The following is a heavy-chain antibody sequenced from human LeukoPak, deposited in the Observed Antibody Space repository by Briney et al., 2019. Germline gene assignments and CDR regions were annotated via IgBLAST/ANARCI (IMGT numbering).Heavy chain of an antibody. V-gene: IGHV1-18*01. CDR3: ARDGYSRRWYVY. D-gene: IGHD6-13*01. CDR1: GYTFTSYG. J-gene: IGHJ4*02. CDR2: ISPYNGNT. Sequence: ASVKVSCKASGYTFTSYGISRVRQAPGQGLEWMGWISPYNGNTNYAQKLQGRVTITTDTSTSTAYMELRRLRSDDTVVYYCARDGYSRRWYVYWGQGTLVTVSS.